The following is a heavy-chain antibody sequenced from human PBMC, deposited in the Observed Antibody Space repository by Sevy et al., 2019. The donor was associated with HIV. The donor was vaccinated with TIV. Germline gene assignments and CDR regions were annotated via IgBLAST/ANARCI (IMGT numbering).Heavy chain of an antibody. CDR1: GFTFSSYG. CDR2: IWYDGSNK. Sequence: GGSLRLSCAASGFTFSSYGMHWVRQAPGKGLEWVAVIWYDGSNKYYADSVKGRFTISRDNSKNTLYLQMNSLRAEDTAVYYCARGIYDYVWGSYRSYYYYGMDVWGQGTTVTVSS. J-gene: IGHJ6*02. D-gene: IGHD3-16*02. CDR3: ARGIYDYVWGSYRSYYYYGMDV. V-gene: IGHV3-33*01.